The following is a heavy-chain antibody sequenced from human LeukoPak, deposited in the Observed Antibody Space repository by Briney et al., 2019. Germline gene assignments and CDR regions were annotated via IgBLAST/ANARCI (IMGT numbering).Heavy chain of an antibody. D-gene: IGHD3-10*01. Sequence: SVKVSCKASGYTFTSYGISWVRQAPGQGLEWMGWISAYNGNTNYAQKLQGRVTMTTDTSTSTAYMEMRSLRSDDTAVYYCARQGRAVYYYGSGEPIDYWGQGTLVTVSS. CDR1: GYTFTSYG. V-gene: IGHV1-18*01. CDR2: ISAYNGNT. J-gene: IGHJ4*02. CDR3: ARQGRAVYYYGSGEPIDY.